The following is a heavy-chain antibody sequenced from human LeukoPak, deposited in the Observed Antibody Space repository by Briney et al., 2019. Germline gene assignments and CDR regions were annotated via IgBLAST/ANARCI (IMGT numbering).Heavy chain of an antibody. V-gene: IGHV1-18*01. CDR2: ISAYNGNT. CDR3: ARDNRSGSYYDDYYYYYYMDV. Sequence: ASVKVSCKASGYTFTSYGISWVRQAPGQGLEWMGRISAYNGNTNYAQKLQGRVTMTTDTSTSTAYMELRSLRSDDTAVYYCARDNRSGSYYDDYYYYYYMDVWGKGTTVTVSS. CDR1: GYTFTSYG. D-gene: IGHD1-26*01. J-gene: IGHJ6*03.